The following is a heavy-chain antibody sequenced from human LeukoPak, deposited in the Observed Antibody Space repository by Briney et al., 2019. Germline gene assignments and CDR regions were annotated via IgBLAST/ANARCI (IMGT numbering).Heavy chain of an antibody. D-gene: IGHD3-16*01. V-gene: IGHV5-51*01. Sequence: GEPLKISCQGSGYDFSTSWIAWVRQAPGKGLEWVGSIYIGDSDPRYSPSFQGHVTMSADKSVNTASLQWNSLQGSDTGVYFCAKVKSFGYWFFDLWGRGTLVAVSS. CDR1: GYDFSTSW. J-gene: IGHJ2*01. CDR3: AKVKSFGYWFFDL. CDR2: IYIGDSDP.